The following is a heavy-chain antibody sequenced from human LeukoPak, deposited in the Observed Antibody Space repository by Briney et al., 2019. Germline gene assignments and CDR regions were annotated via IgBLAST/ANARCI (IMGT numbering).Heavy chain of an antibody. V-gene: IGHV3-30-3*01. CDR3: AKDLRQDIVVTTTVDY. D-gene: IGHD5-12*01. CDR2: IPYDETNR. J-gene: IGHJ4*02. CDR1: GFSFSSFA. Sequence: GGSLRLSCAASGFSFSSFAMSWVRQAPGKGLEWVAFIPYDETNRYYADSVKGRFTITRHNSKNTLYLQMNSLRAEDTAVYYCAKDLRQDIVVTTTVDYWGQGTLVTVSS.